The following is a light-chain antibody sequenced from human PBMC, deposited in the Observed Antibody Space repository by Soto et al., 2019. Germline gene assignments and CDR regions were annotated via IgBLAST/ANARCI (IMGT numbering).Light chain of an antibody. CDR2: GAS. CDR3: QQHGLSPYT. J-gene: IGKJ2*01. V-gene: IGKV3-20*01. CDR1: QDVSGTY. Sequence: EIVLTQSPGTLSLSPGESATVSCRASQDVSGTYLIWLQQKPGQAPRLLIYGASSRATGIPDRFTGSGSVRDFTLSINRVEPEGSAVYYCQQHGLSPYTFGQGTRLEI.